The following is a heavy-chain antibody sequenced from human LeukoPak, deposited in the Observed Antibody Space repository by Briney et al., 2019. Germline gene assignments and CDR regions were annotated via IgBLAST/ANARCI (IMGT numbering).Heavy chain of an antibody. D-gene: IGHD3-9*01. V-gene: IGHV1-18*01. CDR3: ARGGYLDWLFPRGYYYYGMDV. Sequence: ASVKVSCKASGYTFTSYGISWVRQAPGQGLEWMGWISAYNGNTNYAQKLQGRVTMTTDTSTSTAYMELRSLRSDDTAVYYCARGGYLDWLFPRGYYYYGMDVWGQGTTVTVSS. CDR2: ISAYNGNT. CDR1: GYTFTSYG. J-gene: IGHJ6*02.